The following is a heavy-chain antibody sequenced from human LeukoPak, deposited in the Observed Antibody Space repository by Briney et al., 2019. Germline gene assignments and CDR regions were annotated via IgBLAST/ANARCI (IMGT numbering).Heavy chain of an antibody. CDR1: GGSISSSSYY. D-gene: IGHD6-19*01. Sequence: PSETLSLTCTVSGGSISSSSYYWGWIRQPPGKGLEWIGSIYYSGSTYYNPSLKSRVTISVDTSKNQFSLKLSSVTAADTAVYYCARAYSSGWYGRHYSYGMDVWGQGTTVTVSS. V-gene: IGHV4-39*07. CDR2: IYYSGST. J-gene: IGHJ6*02. CDR3: ARAYSSGWYGRHYSYGMDV.